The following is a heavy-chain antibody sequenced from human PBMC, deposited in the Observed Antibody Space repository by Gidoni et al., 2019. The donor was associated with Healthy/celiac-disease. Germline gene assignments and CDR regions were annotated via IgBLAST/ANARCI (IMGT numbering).Heavy chain of an antibody. CDR1: GGSISSSYYY. Sequence: QLQLQESGPGRVKPSETLSLTCTVSGGSISSSYYYWGWLRQPPGKGLEWIGISYYSGNTYYNPSLKSRVTISVDTSRNQFSLRLSSVTAADTAVYYCARQRKGVTTSGAFDIWGQGTMVTISS. CDR3: ARQRKGVTTSGAFDI. CDR2: SYYSGNT. V-gene: IGHV4-39*01. J-gene: IGHJ3*02. D-gene: IGHD4-17*01.